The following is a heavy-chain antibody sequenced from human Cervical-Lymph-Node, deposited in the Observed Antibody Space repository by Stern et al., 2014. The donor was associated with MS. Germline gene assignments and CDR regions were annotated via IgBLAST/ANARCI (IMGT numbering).Heavy chain of an antibody. J-gene: IGHJ4*02. CDR3: ARDQGGSASIDY. CDR1: GYTFTNYY. V-gene: IGHV1-46*01. Sequence: QLVQSGAEVKKPGASVKVSCKASGYTFTNYYMHWVRQAPGQGLEWMGIINSSGGSTNYAQKFQGRVTMTRDTSTNTVYMELSSLRSEDTAVYYCARDQGGSASIDYWGQGTLVTVSS. CDR2: INSSGGST. D-gene: IGHD3-10*01.